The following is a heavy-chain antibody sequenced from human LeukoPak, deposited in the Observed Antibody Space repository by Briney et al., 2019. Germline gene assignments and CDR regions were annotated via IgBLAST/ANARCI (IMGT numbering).Heavy chain of an antibody. J-gene: IGHJ3*02. Sequence: PSKTLSLTCTVSGGSISSGDYYWSWIRQPPGKGLEWIGYIYYSGSTYYNPSLKSRVTISVDTSKNQFSLKLSSVTAADTAVYYCARAKKYNWNDGAFDIWGQGTMVTVSS. CDR1: GGSISSGDYY. CDR2: IYYSGST. CDR3: ARAKKYNWNDGAFDI. D-gene: IGHD1-20*01. V-gene: IGHV4-30-4*08.